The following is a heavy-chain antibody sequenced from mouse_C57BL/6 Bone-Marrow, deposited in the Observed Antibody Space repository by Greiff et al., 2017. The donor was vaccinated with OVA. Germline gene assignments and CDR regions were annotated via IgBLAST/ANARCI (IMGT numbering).Heavy chain of an antibody. J-gene: IGHJ3*01. V-gene: IGHV14-4*01. CDR3: TYLLLRPFAY. Sequence: VQLQQSGAELVRPGASVKLSCTASGFNIKDDYMHWVKQRPEQGLEWIGWIDPENGDTEYASKFQGKATITADTSSNPAYLQLSSLTSEDTAGYYCTYLLLRPFAYWGQGTLVTVSA. D-gene: IGHD1-1*01. CDR1: GFNIKDDY. CDR2: IDPENGDT.